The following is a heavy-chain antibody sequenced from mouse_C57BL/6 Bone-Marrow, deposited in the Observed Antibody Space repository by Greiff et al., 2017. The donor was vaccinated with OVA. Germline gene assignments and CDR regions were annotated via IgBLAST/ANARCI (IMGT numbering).Heavy chain of an antibody. CDR3: TRSDSSGFAY. J-gene: IGHJ3*01. Sequence: VQLQQSGAELVRPGASVTLSCKASGYTFTDYEMHWVKQTPVHGLEWIGAIDPETGGTAYNQKFKGKAILTAYKSSSTAYMELRSLTSKDSAVYYCTRSDSSGFAYWGQGTLVTVSA. D-gene: IGHD3-2*02. CDR1: GYTFTDYE. CDR2: IDPETGGT. V-gene: IGHV1-15*01.